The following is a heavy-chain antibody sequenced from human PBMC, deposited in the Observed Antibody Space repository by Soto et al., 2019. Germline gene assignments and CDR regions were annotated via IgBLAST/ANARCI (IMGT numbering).Heavy chain of an antibody. D-gene: IGHD2-15*01. Sequence: EVQRLESGGGLVQPGGSLRLSCAASGFTFSHYVLTWVRQAPGTGLELVSGISASGGSPDYADFVKGRFTISRDNYKNMVYLQMNSLRAEDTAVDYCAKVGHCSGDNFYSWVWYGMDVWGQWTTVTVSS. CDR2: ISASGGSP. V-gene: IGHV3-23*01. CDR3: AKVGHCSGDNFYSWVWYGMDV. J-gene: IGHJ6*02. CDR1: GFTFSHYV.